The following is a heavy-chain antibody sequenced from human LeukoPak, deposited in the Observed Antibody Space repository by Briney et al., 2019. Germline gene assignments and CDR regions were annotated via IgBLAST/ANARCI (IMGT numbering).Heavy chain of an antibody. CDR1: GYTLTELS. Sequence: GASVKVSCKVSGYTLTELSMHWVRQAPGKGLEWMGGFDPEDGETIYAQKFQGRVTMTEDTSTDTAYMELSSLRSEDTAVYYCARALSHDAYYYGSGSYWFDPWGQGTLVTVSS. J-gene: IGHJ5*02. CDR2: FDPEDGET. V-gene: IGHV1-24*01. D-gene: IGHD3-10*01. CDR3: ARALSHDAYYYGSGSYWFDP.